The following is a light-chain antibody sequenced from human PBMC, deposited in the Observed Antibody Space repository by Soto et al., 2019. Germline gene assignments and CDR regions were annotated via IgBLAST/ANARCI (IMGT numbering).Light chain of an antibody. CDR3: SSYTRSSTLYV. CDR2: DVS. Sequence: QSALTQPASVSGSPGQSITISCTGTSSDVGGYNYVSWYQQRPGKAPKLMIYDVSNRPSGVSNRFSGSKSGNTASLTISGLQAEDEADYYCSSYTRSSTLYVFGTGTKVTVL. J-gene: IGLJ1*01. CDR1: SSDVGGYNY. V-gene: IGLV2-14*01.